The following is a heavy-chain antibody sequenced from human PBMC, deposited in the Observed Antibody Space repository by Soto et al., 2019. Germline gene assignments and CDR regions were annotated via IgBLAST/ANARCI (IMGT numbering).Heavy chain of an antibody. V-gene: IGHV3-30*18. CDR3: AKDHQYIRRGYLS. CDR1: GFTFSGFG. D-gene: IGHD3-22*01. Sequence: QVQLVESGGGVVQPGRSLRLSCAASGFTFSGFGMHWVRQAPGKGLEWVALISDDGSKKYYADSVKGRFTISRDNSENTLYLQMDSLRTEDTAVYYCAKDHQYIRRGYLSWGRGTLVTVSS. CDR2: ISDDGSKK. J-gene: IGHJ5*02.